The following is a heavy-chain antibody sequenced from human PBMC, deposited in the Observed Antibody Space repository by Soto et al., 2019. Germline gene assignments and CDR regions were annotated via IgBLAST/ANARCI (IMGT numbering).Heavy chain of an antibody. J-gene: IGHJ4*02. Sequence: PSETLSLTCTVSGGSISSGDYYWSWIRQPPGKGLEWIGYIYYSGSTYYNPSLKSRVTISVDTSKNQFSLKLSSVTAADTAVYYCARDPWPDYGGNSEAYWGQGTLVTVS. D-gene: IGHD4-17*01. CDR1: GGSISSGDYY. CDR2: IYYSGST. V-gene: IGHV4-30-4*01. CDR3: ARDPWPDYGGNSEAY.